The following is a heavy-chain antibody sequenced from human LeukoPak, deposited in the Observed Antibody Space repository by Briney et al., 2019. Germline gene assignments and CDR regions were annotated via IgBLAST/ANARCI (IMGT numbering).Heavy chain of an antibody. Sequence: GGSLRLSCAASGFTFSSYSMNWVRQAPGKGLEWVSYISSSNNTIYYADSVKGRFTISRDNAKNSLYLQMNSLRDEDTAVYYCARDSYYDSSGTRDYWGQGTLVTVSS. V-gene: IGHV3-48*02. CDR2: ISSSNNTI. CDR3: ARDSYYDSSGTRDY. J-gene: IGHJ4*02. D-gene: IGHD3-22*01. CDR1: GFTFSSYS.